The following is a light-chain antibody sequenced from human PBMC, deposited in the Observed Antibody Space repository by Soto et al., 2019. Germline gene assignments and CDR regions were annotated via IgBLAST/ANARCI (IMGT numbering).Light chain of an antibody. CDR2: EGV. CDR1: KNDVGFYDF. CDR3: KSYAGSNTYG. Sequence: SALAQPPSASGSPGQSVTISCTGTKNDVGFYDFVSWYQHHPGKAPRLIIYEGVQRPSGVPDRFSGSKSGNTASLTVSGLQAADEADYFCKSYAGSNTYGFGSGTKV. J-gene: IGLJ1*01. V-gene: IGLV2-8*01.